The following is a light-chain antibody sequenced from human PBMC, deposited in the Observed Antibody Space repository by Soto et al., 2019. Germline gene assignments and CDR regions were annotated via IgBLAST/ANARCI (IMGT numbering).Light chain of an antibody. CDR1: RSDIGAYGY. Sequence: QSVLTQPASVSGSPGQSITISCTGTRSDIGAYGYVSWYQQHPGKAPKLMIYGVTDRPSGVSNRFSGSKSGNTASLTISGLQAEDEADYYCSSYTSSTTPIFGGGTQLTVL. CDR2: GVT. J-gene: IGLJ2*01. CDR3: SSYTSSTTPI. V-gene: IGLV2-14*03.